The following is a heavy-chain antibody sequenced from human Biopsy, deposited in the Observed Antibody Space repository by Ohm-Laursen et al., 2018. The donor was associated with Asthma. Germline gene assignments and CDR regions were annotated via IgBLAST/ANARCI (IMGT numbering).Heavy chain of an antibody. CDR1: GYTFNSAD. CDR3: ARAVDYSHYYGIDV. J-gene: IGHJ6*02. V-gene: IGHV1-18*01. Sequence: GASVKVSCKTSGYTFNSADITWVRQAPGQGLEWMGWISVYNGNTKVAQKLQDRVTMITDTSTSTAYVELRSLRSDDTAVYFCARAVDYSHYYGIDVWGQGTTVTVS. D-gene: IGHD3-10*01. CDR2: ISVYNGNT.